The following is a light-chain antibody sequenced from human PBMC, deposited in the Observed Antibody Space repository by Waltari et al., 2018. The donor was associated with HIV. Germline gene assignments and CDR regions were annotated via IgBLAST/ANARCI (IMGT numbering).Light chain of an antibody. CDR3: AAWDDSLSVVV. Sequence: QSVLTQPPSASGTPGQRVTISCSGSSSNIESNYVYWYQQRPGTAPKLLIYRRIKRPSGVSDRGSGSKSGTSASLAISGLRSEDEADYYCAAWDDSLSVVVFGGGTKLTVL. J-gene: IGLJ2*01. CDR2: RRI. CDR1: SSNIESNY. V-gene: IGLV1-47*01.